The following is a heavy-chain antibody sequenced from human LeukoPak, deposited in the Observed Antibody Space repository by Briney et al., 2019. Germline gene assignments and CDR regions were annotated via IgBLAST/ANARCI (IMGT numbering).Heavy chain of an antibody. Sequence: PSESLSLTCTVSGGSISSGDYCCSWIRQPPGKGLEWIGYIYYSGSTYYNPSLKSRVTTSVDTSKNQFSLKLSSVTAADTAVYYCARDPPSYGDYPGGGCWGQGTLVTVSS. J-gene: IGHJ4*02. CDR3: ARDPPSYGDYPGGGC. CDR2: IYYSGST. D-gene: IGHD4-17*01. V-gene: IGHV4-30-4*01. CDR1: GGSISSGDYC.